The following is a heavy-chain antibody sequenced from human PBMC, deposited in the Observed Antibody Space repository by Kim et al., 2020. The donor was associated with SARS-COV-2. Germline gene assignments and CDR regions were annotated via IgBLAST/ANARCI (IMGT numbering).Heavy chain of an antibody. CDR1: RFTFSSSA. CDR3: AKNVHVTSVTFLWYFDL. CDR2: IFGSGHGT. J-gene: IGHJ2*01. D-gene: IGHD2-2*01. Sequence: GGSLRLSCAASRFTFSSSAMTWVRQAPGKGLEWVSTIFGSGHGTYYADSVRGRFIISRDNSKNTLYLQMNDLRADDAAVYYCAKNVHVTSVTFLWYFDLWGRGTSVTV. V-gene: IGHV3-23*01.